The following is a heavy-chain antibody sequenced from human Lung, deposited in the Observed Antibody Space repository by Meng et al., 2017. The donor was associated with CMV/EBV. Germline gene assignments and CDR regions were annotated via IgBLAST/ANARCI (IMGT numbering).Heavy chain of an antibody. Sequence: SXTXXLTXXVYGGSFSGYYWSWTRQPPGKGLEWIGEINHSGSTNYNPSLKSRVTISVDTSKNQFSLKLSSVTAADTAVYYCAREGITGTTGFDPWGQGTLVXVSS. CDR1: GGSFSGYY. D-gene: IGHD1-7*01. V-gene: IGHV4-34*01. CDR2: INHSGST. J-gene: IGHJ5*02. CDR3: AREGITGTTGFDP.